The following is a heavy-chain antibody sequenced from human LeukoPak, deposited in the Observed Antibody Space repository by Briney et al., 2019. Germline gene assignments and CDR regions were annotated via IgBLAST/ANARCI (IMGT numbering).Heavy chain of an antibody. CDR1: GGSISSYY. Sequence: SETLSLTCTVSGGSISSYYRSWIRQPPGTRLECIGYIYYSGSTNYNPALKSRVTISVDTSKNQFSLKLSSVTAADTAVYYCARHGVRSMWIPDDAFDIWGQGTMVTVSS. V-gene: IGHV4-59*08. CDR3: ARHGVRSMWIPDDAFDI. J-gene: IGHJ3*02. D-gene: IGHD2-8*01. CDR2: IYYSGST.